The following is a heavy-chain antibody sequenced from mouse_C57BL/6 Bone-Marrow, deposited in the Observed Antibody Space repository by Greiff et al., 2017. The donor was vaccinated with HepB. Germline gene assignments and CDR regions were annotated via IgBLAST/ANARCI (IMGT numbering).Heavy chain of an antibody. V-gene: IGHV6-6*01. D-gene: IGHD1-1*01. CDR3: TRPDYYGSNYAMDY. CDR1: GFTFSDAW. J-gene: IGHJ4*01. Sequence: EVKVEESGGGLVQPGGSMKLSCAASGFTFSDAWMDWVSQSPEKGLEWVAEIRNKANNHATYYAESVKGRFTISRDDSKSSVYLQMNSLRAEDTGIYYCTRPDYYGSNYAMDYWGQGTSVTVSS. CDR2: IRNKANNHAT.